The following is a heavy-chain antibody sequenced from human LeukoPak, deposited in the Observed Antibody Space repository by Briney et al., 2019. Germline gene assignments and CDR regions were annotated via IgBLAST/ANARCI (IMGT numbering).Heavy chain of an antibody. J-gene: IGHJ4*02. CDR1: GNSISSYY. CDR2: IYTSGST. Sequence: SETLSPTCTVSGNSISSYYWSWIRQPAGKGLEWIGRIYTSGSTNYNPSLKSRVTMSVDTSKNQFSLNLSSVTAADTAFYYCARETTGLARYFDYWGQGTLVTVSS. D-gene: IGHD4-11*01. CDR3: ARETTGLARYFDY. V-gene: IGHV4-4*07.